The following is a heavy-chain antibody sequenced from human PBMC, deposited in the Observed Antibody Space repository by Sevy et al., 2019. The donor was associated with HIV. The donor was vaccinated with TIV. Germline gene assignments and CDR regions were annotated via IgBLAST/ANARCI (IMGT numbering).Heavy chain of an antibody. J-gene: IGHJ4*02. V-gene: IGHV3-30*02. CDR2: IRYDGSNK. CDR3: AKVGPRGAAAGSVWFDY. Sequence: GGSLRLSCAASGFTFSSYGMHWVRQAPGKGLEWVAFIRYDGSNKYYADSVKGRFTISRDNSKNTLYLQMNSLIAEDTAVYYCAKVGPRGAAAGSVWFDYWGQGTLVTVSS. D-gene: IGHD6-13*01. CDR1: GFTFSSYG.